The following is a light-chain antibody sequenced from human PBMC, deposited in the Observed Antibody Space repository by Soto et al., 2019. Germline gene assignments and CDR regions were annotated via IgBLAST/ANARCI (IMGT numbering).Light chain of an antibody. CDR3: QQYVGSSIT. V-gene: IGKV3-20*01. CDR1: QGVSGSH. CDR2: GAS. Sequence: EIVLTQSPGTLSLSPGEIATLSCRASQGVSGSHLAWYQQKPGQAPRLLIYGASSRATGIPDRFSGSGSGTDFTLTISRLEPEDFAVYYCQQYVGSSITFGQGTRLEIK. J-gene: IGKJ5*01.